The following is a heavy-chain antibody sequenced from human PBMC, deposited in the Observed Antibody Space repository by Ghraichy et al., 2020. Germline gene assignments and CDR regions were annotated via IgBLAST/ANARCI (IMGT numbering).Heavy chain of an antibody. CDR3: AKGGNTSGWTIFDY. D-gene: IGHD6-19*01. CDR1: GFTFSNYG. Sequence: GGSLRLSCAASGFTFSNYGIHWVRQAPGKGLEWVAVISYDGSSKYSADSVKGRFTISRDNSKNTLYLQMNSLRAEDTAVYYCAKGGNTSGWTIFDYWGQGTLVTVSS. V-gene: IGHV3-30*18. J-gene: IGHJ4*02. CDR2: ISYDGSSK.